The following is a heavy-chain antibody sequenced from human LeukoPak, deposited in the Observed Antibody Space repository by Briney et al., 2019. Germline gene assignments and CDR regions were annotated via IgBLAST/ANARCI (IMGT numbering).Heavy chain of an antibody. V-gene: IGHV4-39*01. CDR2: IYYSGST. CDR3: ARLRYCSSTSCYFWFDP. J-gene: IGHJ5*02. Sequence: SETLSLTCTVSGGSISSSSYYWGWIRQPPGKGLGWIGSIYYSGSTYYNPSLKSRVTISVDTSKNQFSLKLSSVTAADTAVYYCARLRYCSSTSCYFWFDPWGQGTLVTVSS. CDR1: GGSISSSSYY. D-gene: IGHD2-2*01.